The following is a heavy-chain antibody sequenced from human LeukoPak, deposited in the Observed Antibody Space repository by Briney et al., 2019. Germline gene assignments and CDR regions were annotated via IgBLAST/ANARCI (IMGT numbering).Heavy chain of an antibody. CDR1: GYTFTAYY. CDR2: INPTDGST. Sequence: ASVKVSCKASGYTFTAYYMHWVRQAPGQGLEYMGIINPTDGSTTYAQKFQGRVTMTRDMSTSTVYMELSSLRYEDTAVYYCARDLMRVACTSEYFDYWGQGTLVTVSS. D-gene: IGHD6-19*01. V-gene: IGHV1-46*01. CDR3: ARDLMRVACTSEYFDY. J-gene: IGHJ4*02.